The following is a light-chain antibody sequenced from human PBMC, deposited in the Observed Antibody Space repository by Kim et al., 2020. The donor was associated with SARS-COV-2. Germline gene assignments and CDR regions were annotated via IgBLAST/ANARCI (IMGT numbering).Light chain of an antibody. V-gene: IGKV3-15*01. Sequence: EIVMTQSPVTLSVSPGEIATLSCRASQSVSSNLAWYQQKPGQAPRLLIYDASTMATGIPARFSGSGSGTEFTLTISSLQSEDFTFYYCQQYTKWPPTFGGRTKVDIK. CDR2: DAS. CDR3: QQYTKWPPT. J-gene: IGKJ4*01. CDR1: QSVSSN.